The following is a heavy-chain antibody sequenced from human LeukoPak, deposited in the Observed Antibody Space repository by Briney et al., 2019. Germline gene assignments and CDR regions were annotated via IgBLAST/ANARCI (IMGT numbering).Heavy chain of an antibody. CDR1: GFTFSIYA. CDR3: AKGERPTYYFDS. CDR2: ISGSGGST. Sequence: GGSLRLSCAASGFTFSIYAMSWVRQTPGKGLEWVSSISGSGGSTYYADSVKGLFTISRDNSKNTLYLQMNSLRVEDTAVYYCAKGERPTYYFDSWGQGTLVTVSS. V-gene: IGHV3-23*01. J-gene: IGHJ4*02.